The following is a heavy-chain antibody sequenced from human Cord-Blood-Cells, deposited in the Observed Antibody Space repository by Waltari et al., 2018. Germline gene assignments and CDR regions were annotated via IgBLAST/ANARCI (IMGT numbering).Heavy chain of an antibody. J-gene: IGHJ4*02. CDR3: ARGGRFGEDFDY. CDR2: IYSGGST. D-gene: IGHD3-10*01. CDR1: CFTVSSKY. V-gene: IGHV3-53*01. Sequence: EVQLVESGGGLIQPGGSLILSCAASCFTVSSKYMSWGRQAPGKGLEWVSVIYSGGSTYYADSVKGRFTIYRDNSKNTLYLQMNSLRAEDTAVYYCARGGRFGEDFDYWGQGTLVTVSS.